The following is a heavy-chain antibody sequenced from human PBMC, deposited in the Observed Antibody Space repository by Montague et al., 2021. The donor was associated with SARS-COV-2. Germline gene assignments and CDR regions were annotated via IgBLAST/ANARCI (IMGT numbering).Heavy chain of an antibody. J-gene: IGHJ6*01. Sequence: TLSLTRTVSGGSISSGGYYWSWIRQHPGKGLEWIGYIYYSGSTYYNPSLKGRVTISVDTSKNQFSLKLSSVTAADTAVYYCARDLFVAATKTYYYYYGMDVWGQGTTVTVSS. D-gene: IGHD2-15*01. CDR1: GGSISSGGYY. V-gene: IGHV4-31*03. CDR2: IYYSGST. CDR3: ARDLFVAATKTYYYYYGMDV.